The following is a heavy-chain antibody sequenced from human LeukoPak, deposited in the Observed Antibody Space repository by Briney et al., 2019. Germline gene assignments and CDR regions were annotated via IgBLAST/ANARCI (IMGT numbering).Heavy chain of an antibody. V-gene: IGHV1-8*02. CDR2: MNPNSGNT. Sequence: SVNVSCKSSVYTFTSYDINWVRQATGQGLEWIGWMNPNSGNTGYAKKFQGRVTMTRNTSISTAYMELSSLRSEDTAVYYCARSAIAAAGHRDYWGQGTLVTVSS. J-gene: IGHJ4*02. CDR1: VYTFTSYD. CDR3: ARSAIAAAGHRDY. D-gene: IGHD6-13*01.